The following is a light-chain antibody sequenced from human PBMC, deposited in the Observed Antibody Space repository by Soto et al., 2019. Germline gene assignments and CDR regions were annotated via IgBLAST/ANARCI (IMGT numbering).Light chain of an antibody. CDR1: QSVSSSY. CDR2: GAS. J-gene: IGKJ4*01. Sequence: EIVLTQSPGTLSLSPGERATLSCRASQSVSSSYLAWYQQKPGQAPRLLIYGASSRATGIPDRFSGSGSGTDFTLTSSRLEPEDSAVYYCQQYGLTFGGGTKVEIK. CDR3: QQYGLT. V-gene: IGKV3-20*01.